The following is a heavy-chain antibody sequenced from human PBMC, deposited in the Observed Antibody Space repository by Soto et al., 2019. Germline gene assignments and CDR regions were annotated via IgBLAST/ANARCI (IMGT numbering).Heavy chain of an antibody. D-gene: IGHD6-13*01. CDR1: GFTFDDYA. CDR2: ISWNSGSI. V-gene: IGHV3-9*01. J-gene: IGHJ6*02. Sequence: EVQLVESGGGLVQPGRSLRLSCAASGFTFDDYAMHWVRQAPGKGLEWVSGISWNSGSIGYADSVKGRFTISRDNAKNPLDLQMNSLRAEDKALYSCALGVSWSYYYGMDVLVQGTTVTVSS. CDR3: ALGVSWSYYYGMDV.